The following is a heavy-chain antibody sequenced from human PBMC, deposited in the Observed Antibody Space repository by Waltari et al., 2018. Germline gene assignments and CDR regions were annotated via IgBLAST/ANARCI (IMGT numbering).Heavy chain of an antibody. Sequence: EAQLEESGGGAVQPGRSLRLSCAASGFTFDDYAMHWVRQAPGKGLEWVSSISYKSGIELYADSVRGRFTVSRDNSLHLQMNNLRPEDTALYYCVKDVFSGVGIKSHGGLNLWGQGTMVIVSS. CDR3: VKDVFSGVGIKSHGGLNL. J-gene: IGHJ3*01. D-gene: IGHD1-26*01. CDR2: ISYKSGIE. V-gene: IGHV3-9*01. CDR1: GFTFDDYA.